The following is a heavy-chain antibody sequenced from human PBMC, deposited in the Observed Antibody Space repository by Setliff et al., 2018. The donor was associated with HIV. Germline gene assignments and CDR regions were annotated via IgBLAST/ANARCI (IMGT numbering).Heavy chain of an antibody. CDR1: GFSFRNFG. D-gene: IGHD1-26*01. CDR2: ISSSDADT. V-gene: IGHV3-21*01. CDR3: VRDSAASVWVGASVYYFDF. J-gene: IGHJ4*02. Sequence: GGSLRLSCTASGFSFRNFGMTWVRQAPGKGLEWVSSISSSDADTHYADSLRGRFTVSRDNAKSALYLQMNNLSVDDTAVYYCVRDSAASVWVGASVYYFDFWGQGIQVTVSS.